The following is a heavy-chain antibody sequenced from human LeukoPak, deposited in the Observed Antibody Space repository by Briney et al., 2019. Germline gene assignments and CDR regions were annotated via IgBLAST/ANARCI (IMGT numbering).Heavy chain of an antibody. J-gene: IGHJ4*02. D-gene: IGHD3-10*01. V-gene: IGHV4-31*11. CDR3: ARDRGGSGNFGY. CDR2: IYYSGST. CDR1: GGSFSGYY. Sequence: SETLSLTCAVYGGSFSGYYWSWIRQHPGKGLEWIGYIYYSGSTYYNPSLKSRVTISIDTSKNQFSLKLSSVTAADTAVYYCARDRGGSGNFGYWGQGTLVTVSS.